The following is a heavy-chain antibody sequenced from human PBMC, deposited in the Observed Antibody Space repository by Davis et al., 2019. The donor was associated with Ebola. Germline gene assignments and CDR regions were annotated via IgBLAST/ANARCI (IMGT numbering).Heavy chain of an antibody. Sequence: PGGSLRLSCAASGFTFSSYAMHWVRQAPGKGLEWVAVISYDGSNKYYADSVKGRFTISRDNSKNTLYLQMNSLRAEDTAVYYCATQPAGNLFDYWGQGTLVTVSS. CDR1: GFTFSSYA. J-gene: IGHJ4*02. D-gene: IGHD4-23*01. CDR3: ATQPAGNLFDY. V-gene: IGHV3-30-3*01. CDR2: ISYDGSNK.